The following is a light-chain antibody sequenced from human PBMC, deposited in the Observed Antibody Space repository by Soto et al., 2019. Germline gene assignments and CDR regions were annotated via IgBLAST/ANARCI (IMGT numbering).Light chain of an antibody. CDR2: GAS. CDR3: QQNNNSPET. J-gene: IGKJ1*01. CDR1: QSVSSN. Sequence: EIVMTQSPATLSVSPGERATLSCRASQSVSSNLAWYQQKPGQAPRLLIYGASSRPTGIPARFSGSGSGTEFTLTIRRMQSADFAVYYFQQNNNSPETFGQGTKVEIK. V-gene: IGKV3-15*01.